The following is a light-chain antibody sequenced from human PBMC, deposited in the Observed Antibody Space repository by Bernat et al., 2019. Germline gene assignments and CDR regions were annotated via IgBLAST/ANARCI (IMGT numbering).Light chain of an antibody. J-gene: IGLJ2*01. Sequence: QSALTQPRSVSGSPGQPVTISCTGTSSDVGTYHYVSWYQHLPGKVPKLVIYDVSKRPSGVPDRFSGSKSGNTASLTISMNQADDEADYYCGSNAGGYTLLFGGVTKVTGL. CDR1: SSDVGTYHY. CDR2: DVS. CDR3: GSNAGGYTLL. V-gene: IGLV2-11*01.